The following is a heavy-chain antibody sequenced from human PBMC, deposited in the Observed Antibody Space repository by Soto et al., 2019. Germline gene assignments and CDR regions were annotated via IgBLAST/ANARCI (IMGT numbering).Heavy chain of an antibody. J-gene: IGHJ6*02. CDR1: GFTFSRYH. CDR2: VTGSDSNT. CDR3: AAYYYDSSGSDYYYGMDV. Sequence: GGSLRLSCAASGFTFSRYHMNWVRQAPGKGLGWVSSVTGSDSNTYYADSVKGRFTISRDNSKNTLYLQMNSLRAEDTAVYYYAAYYYDSSGSDYYYGMDVWGQGTTVTVSS. D-gene: IGHD3-22*01. V-gene: IGHV3-23*01.